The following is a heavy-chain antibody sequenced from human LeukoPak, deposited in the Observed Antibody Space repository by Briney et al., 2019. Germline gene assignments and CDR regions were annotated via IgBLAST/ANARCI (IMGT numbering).Heavy chain of an antibody. J-gene: IGHJ4*02. V-gene: IGHV4-38-2*02. CDR2: IYHSGST. CDR1: GYSTSSGYY. CDR3: ARALEGYSYGLIDY. D-gene: IGHD5-18*01. Sequence: PSETLSLTCTVSGYSTSSGYYWGWIRQPPGKGLEWIGSIYHSGSTYYNPSLKSRVTISVDTSKNQFSLKLSSVTAADTAVYYCARALEGYSYGLIDYWGQGTLVTVSS.